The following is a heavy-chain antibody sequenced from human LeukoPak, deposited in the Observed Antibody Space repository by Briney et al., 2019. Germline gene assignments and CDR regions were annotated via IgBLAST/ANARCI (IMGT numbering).Heavy chain of an antibody. J-gene: IGHJ4*02. CDR3: ARSRDDYVWGSYRVYYFDY. CDR1: GYTFTSYG. D-gene: IGHD3-16*02. V-gene: IGHV1-18*01. CDR2: ISAYNGNT. Sequence: ASVKVSCKASGYTFTSYGISWVRQAPGQGLEWMGWISAYNGNTNYAQKLQGRVTMTTDTSTSTAYMELRSLRSDDTAVYYCARSRDDYVWGSYRVYYFDYWGQGTLVTVSS.